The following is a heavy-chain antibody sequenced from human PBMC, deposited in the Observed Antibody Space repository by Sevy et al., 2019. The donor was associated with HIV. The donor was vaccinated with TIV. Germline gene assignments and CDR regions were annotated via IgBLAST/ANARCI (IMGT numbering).Heavy chain of an antibody. CDR3: AGQSLGWYNWFDP. CDR2: VTPNSGAT. V-gene: IGHV1-2*06. D-gene: IGHD6-19*01. J-gene: IGHJ5*02. Sequence: ASVKVSCKASGYNFYIHWVRQAPGQGLEWMGRVTPNSGATTYAQRFQDRVAMTMDTSISTAYMELSGLKSDDTAIYYCAGQSLGWYNWFDPWGQGTLVTVSS. CDR1: GYNFY.